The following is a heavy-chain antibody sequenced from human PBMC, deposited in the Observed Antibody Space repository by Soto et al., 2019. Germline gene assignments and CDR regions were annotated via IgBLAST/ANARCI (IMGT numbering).Heavy chain of an antibody. D-gene: IGHD1-26*01. CDR1: GYTFTNY. CDR3: ARAILGSNSRRGWFVP. Sequence: GASVKVSCKASGYTFTNYIAWVRQAPGQGLEFMGWISPNNGDTNNAQKFKDRLTMTTDTSTSTAYVELRSLNFDDTAVYYCARAILGSNSRRGWFVPWGQGTLVTVSS. J-gene: IGHJ5*02. CDR2: ISPNNGDT. V-gene: IGHV1-18*04.